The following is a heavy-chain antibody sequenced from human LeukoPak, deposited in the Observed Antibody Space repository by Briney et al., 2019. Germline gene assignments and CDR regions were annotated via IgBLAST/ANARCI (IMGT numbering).Heavy chain of an antibody. J-gene: IGHJ6*03. CDR3: ARDPGGSAHSSGWTYYYYYYMDV. Sequence: ASVKVSCKASGYTFTSYGISWVRQAPGQGLEWMGWISAYNGNTNYAQKLQGRVTMTTDTSTSTAYMELRSLRSDDTAVYYCARDPGGSAHSSGWTYYYYYYMDVWGKGTTVTVSS. CDR2: ISAYNGNT. V-gene: IGHV1-18*01. CDR1: GYTFTSYG. D-gene: IGHD6-19*01.